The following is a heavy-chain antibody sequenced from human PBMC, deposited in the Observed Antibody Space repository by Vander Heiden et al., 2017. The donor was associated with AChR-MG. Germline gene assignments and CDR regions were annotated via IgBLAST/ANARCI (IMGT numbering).Heavy chain of an antibody. CDR1: GYTFTGYY. Sequence: QVQLVQSGAAVNKPGASVKVSCKAPGYTFTGYYMHWGRQAPGQGLEWMGWINPNRGGTNYAQKFQGWVTMTRDTSISTAYMELSRLRSDDTAVYYCARAVAAAGRYYYGMDVWGQGTTVTVSS. CDR3: ARAVAAAGRYYYGMDV. CDR2: INPNRGGT. V-gene: IGHV1-2*04. D-gene: IGHD6-13*01. J-gene: IGHJ6*02.